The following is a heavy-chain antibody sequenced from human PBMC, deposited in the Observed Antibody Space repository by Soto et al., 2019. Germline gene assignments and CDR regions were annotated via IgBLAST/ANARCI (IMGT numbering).Heavy chain of an antibody. J-gene: IGHJ4*02. CDR2: ISYDGSNK. D-gene: IGHD3-10*01. Sequence: GGSLRLSCAASGFTFSSYAMHWVRQAPGKGLEWVAVISYDGSNKYYADSVKGRFTISRDNSKNTLYLQMNSLRAEDTAVYYCARDGVFTMVRGVTYYFDYWGQGTLVTVSS. CDR3: ARDGVFTMVRGVTYYFDY. V-gene: IGHV3-30*04. CDR1: GFTFSSYA.